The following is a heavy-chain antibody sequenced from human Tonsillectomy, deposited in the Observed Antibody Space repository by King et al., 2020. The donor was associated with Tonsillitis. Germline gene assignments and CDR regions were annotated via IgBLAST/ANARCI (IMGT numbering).Heavy chain of an antibody. Sequence: QLVQSGGGVVQPGRSLRLSCAASGFTFSSYGMHWVRQAPGKGLEWVAVISYDGSNKYYADSVKGRFTISRDNSKNTLYLQMNSLRAEDTAVYYCAKGRFGWENDYWGQRTMVTVSS. CDR1: GFTFSSYG. D-gene: IGHD1-26*01. V-gene: IGHV3-30*18. J-gene: IGHJ4*02. CDR3: AKGRFGWENDY. CDR2: ISYDGSNK.